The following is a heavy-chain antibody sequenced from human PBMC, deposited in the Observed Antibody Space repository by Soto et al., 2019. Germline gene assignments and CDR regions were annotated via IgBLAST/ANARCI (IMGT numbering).Heavy chain of an antibody. CDR2: VTANGGST. J-gene: IGHJ6*02. D-gene: IGHD2-21*02. V-gene: IGHV3-23*01. CDR1: GFTFSVYA. CDR3: ASLGVGDWANYYYYYGMDV. Sequence: RLSCAATGFTFSVYAMTWVRQAPGKGLEWVSAVTANGGSTYSADSVKGRFTISRDNSKNTLFLQMNSLRAEDTAVYYCASLGVGDWANYYYYYGMDVLGQGTAVTVSS.